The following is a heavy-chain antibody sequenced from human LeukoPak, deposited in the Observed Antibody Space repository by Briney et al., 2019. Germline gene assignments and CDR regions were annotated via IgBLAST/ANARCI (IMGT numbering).Heavy chain of an antibody. CDR3: ARARSGYDYYYYYMDV. J-gene: IGHJ6*03. V-gene: IGHV4-61*02. Sequence: SETLSLTCTVSGGSISSGSYYWSWIRQPAGKGLEWIGRIYTSGSTNYNPSLKSRVTISVDTSKNQFSLKLSSVTAADTAVYYCARARSGYDYYYYYMDVWGKGTTVTISS. D-gene: IGHD5-12*01. CDR2: IYTSGST. CDR1: GGSISSGSYY.